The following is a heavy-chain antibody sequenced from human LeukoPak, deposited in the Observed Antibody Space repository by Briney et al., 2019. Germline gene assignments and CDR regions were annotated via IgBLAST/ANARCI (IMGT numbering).Heavy chain of an antibody. CDR3: AKDRSTTVSNTLGYFDY. CDR2: IKQDGSEK. J-gene: IGHJ4*02. D-gene: IGHD2/OR15-2a*01. Sequence: GGSLRLSCAASGFTFSSYWLGWVRQAPGKGLECVANIKQDGSEKYYVDSVKGRFTISRDNAKNSLYLQMNSLRAEDTAVYYCAKDRSTTVSNTLGYFDYWGQGTLVTVSS. CDR1: GFTFSSYW. V-gene: IGHV3-7*03.